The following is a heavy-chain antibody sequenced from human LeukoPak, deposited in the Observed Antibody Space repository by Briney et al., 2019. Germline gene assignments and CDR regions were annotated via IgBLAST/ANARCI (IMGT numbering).Heavy chain of an antibody. V-gene: IGHV4-4*02. Sequence: SETLSLTCGVSGGSISSTNWWRWVRQPPGKGLEWIGEIYHTGSTNYNPSLKSRVTISVDKSKNQFSLKLTSVTAADTAVYYCAKLDFYGSGSPLGFWGQGTLVTVSS. CDR3: AKLDFYGSGSPLGF. CDR2: IYHTGST. J-gene: IGHJ4*02. CDR1: GGSISSTNW. D-gene: IGHD3-10*01.